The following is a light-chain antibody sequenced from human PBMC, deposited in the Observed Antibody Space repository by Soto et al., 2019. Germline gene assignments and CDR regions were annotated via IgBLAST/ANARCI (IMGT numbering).Light chain of an antibody. J-gene: IGKJ4*01. CDR2: EAS. CDR1: QSVNRY. CDR3: QHRSDWPLT. V-gene: IGKV3-11*01. Sequence: EIVLTQSPATLSLSPGERATLSCRASQSVNRYLAWYQQKPGQAPRLLIYEASNRATGIPARFSGSGSGTDFTLTISSLEPEDFAVYYCQHRSDWPLTFGGGTKVEIK.